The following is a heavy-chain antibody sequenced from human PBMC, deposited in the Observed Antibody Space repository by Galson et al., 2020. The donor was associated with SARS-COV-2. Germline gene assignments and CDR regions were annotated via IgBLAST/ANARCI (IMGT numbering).Heavy chain of an antibody. CDR3: ARGSWVFYGYDSSGYTGYFDY. V-gene: IGHV3-9*01. J-gene: IGHJ4*02. Sequence: PGGSLRLSCAASGFTFDDYAMHWVRQAPGKGLEWVSGISWNSGSIGYADSVTGRLTISRDNAKNSLYLQMNSLRAEDTALYYCARGSWVFYGYDSSGYTGYFDYWGQGTLVTVSS. CDR1: GFTFDDYA. CDR2: ISWNSGSI. D-gene: IGHD3-22*01.